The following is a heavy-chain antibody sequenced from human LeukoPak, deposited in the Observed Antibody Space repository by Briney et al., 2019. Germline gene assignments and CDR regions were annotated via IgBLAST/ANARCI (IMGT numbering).Heavy chain of an antibody. CDR2: INNDGTTT. CDR3: TRDITLTRGGRSDY. J-gene: IGHJ4*02. Sequence: GGSLRLSCAASGFTFSSYWIYWVRQGPGKGLVWFSRINNDGTTTNFAGSVKGRFTISRDNAKNTVYLQMNSLRAEDTAVYYCTRDITLTRGGRSDYWGQGTLVTVSS. D-gene: IGHD3-10*01. CDR1: GFTFSSYW. V-gene: IGHV3-74*01.